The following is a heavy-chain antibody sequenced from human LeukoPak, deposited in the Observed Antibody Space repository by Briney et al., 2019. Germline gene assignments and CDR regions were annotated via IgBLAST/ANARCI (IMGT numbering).Heavy chain of an antibody. CDR2: IYHSGST. CDR3: ARDSSSGWDHAFDI. CDR1: GVSISSGGYS. V-gene: IGHV4-30-2*01. Sequence: PSQTLSLTCAVSGVSISSGGYSWSWIRQPPGKGLEWIGYIYHSGSTYYNPSLKSRVTISLDTSRNQFSLKLSSVTAADTAVYYCARDSSSGWDHAFDIWGQGTMVTVSS. J-gene: IGHJ3*02. D-gene: IGHD6-19*01.